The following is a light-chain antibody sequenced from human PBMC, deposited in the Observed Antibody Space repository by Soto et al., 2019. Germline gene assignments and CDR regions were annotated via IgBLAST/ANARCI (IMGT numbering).Light chain of an antibody. CDR1: SGHSSYA. Sequence: QPVLTQSPSASASLGASVKLTCTLSSGHSSYAIAWHQQQPEKGPRYLMKLNSDGSHRKGDGIPDRFSGSSSGAEHYLTISSLQSEDEAEYYCQTWGTGIGVFGGGTKPTVL. V-gene: IGLV4-69*01. CDR2: LNSDGSH. J-gene: IGLJ2*01. CDR3: QTWGTGIGV.